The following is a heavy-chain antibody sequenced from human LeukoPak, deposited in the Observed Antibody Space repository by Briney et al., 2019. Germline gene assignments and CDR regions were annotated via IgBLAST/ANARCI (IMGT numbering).Heavy chain of an antibody. V-gene: IGHV1-3*01. CDR1: GYDFTSYA. CDR2: INAGNGNT. D-gene: IGHD3-22*01. CDR3: AKDEKGYYHDTSGYPDAFDI. Sequence: RASVKVSCKASGYDFTSYAMHWVHQAPGQRLEWMGWINAGNGNTKYSQKFQDRVTVTRDTSTSTAYMELSSLRSEDTAVYYCAKDEKGYYHDTSGYPDAFDIWGQGTMVTVSS. J-gene: IGHJ3*02.